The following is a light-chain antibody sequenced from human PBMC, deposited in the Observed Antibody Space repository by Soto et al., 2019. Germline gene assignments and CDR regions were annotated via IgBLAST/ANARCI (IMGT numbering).Light chain of an antibody. CDR1: SSDIGNYNY. CDR3: NSYRSSSTLV. Sequence: QSALTQPASVSGSPGQSLTISCAGTSSDIGNYNYVSWYQQHPGKAPKLIIYEVSNRPSGVSNRFSGSKSGNTASLTISGLQAEDEADYYCNSYRSSSTLVFGGGTKLTVL. CDR2: EVS. V-gene: IGLV2-14*01. J-gene: IGLJ2*01.